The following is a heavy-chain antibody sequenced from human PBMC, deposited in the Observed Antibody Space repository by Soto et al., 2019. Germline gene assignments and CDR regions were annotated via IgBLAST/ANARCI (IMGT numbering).Heavy chain of an antibody. CDR1: GASISTYY. CDR2: IYYSGYT. Sequence: SETLSLTCTVSGASISTYYWSWIRQPPGRGLEWIGYIYYSGYTNYNPSLQSRVTLSVDMSKNEVSLRLTSVTAADTAVYYCARHRQFCSDLRCPSYWFDPWGQGTLVTVSS. CDR3: ARHRQFCSDLRCPSYWFDP. D-gene: IGHD2-15*01. J-gene: IGHJ5*02. V-gene: IGHV4-59*12.